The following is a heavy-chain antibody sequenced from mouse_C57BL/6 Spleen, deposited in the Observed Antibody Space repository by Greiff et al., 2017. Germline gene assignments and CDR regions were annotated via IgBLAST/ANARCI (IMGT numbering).Heavy chain of an antibody. Sequence: QVQLQQSGAELVKPGASVKLSCKASGYTFTSYWMHWVKQRPGQGLEWIGMIHPNSGSTNYNEKFKGKATLTVDKSSSTAYMQLSSLTAEDSAGYYGPGSAGYSYFDDWGQGTTLTVAS. J-gene: IGHJ2*01. CDR1: GYTFTSYW. CDR3: PGSAGYSYFDD. CDR2: IHPNSGST. D-gene: IGHD3-2*02. V-gene: IGHV1-64*01.